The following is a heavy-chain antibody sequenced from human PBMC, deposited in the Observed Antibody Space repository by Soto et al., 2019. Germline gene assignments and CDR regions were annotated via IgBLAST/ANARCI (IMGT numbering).Heavy chain of an antibody. CDR1: GGSISSSSSS. J-gene: IGHJ6*03. D-gene: IGHD2-2*01. Sequence: QLQLQESGPGLVKPSETLSLTCTVSGGSISSSSSSWGWIRQPPGKGLEWLGTISYSGSTYYSPSLQSRVTISVDASKNLFSLKLSSVTAADTAVYYCARTYVTDVVVVPASKDYMDVWGKGTTVTVSS. V-gene: IGHV4-39*01. CDR3: ARTYVTDVVVVPASKDYMDV. CDR2: ISYSGST.